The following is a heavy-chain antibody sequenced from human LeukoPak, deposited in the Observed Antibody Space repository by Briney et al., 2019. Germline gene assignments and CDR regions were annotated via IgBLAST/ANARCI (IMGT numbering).Heavy chain of an antibody. D-gene: IGHD3-10*01. V-gene: IGHV1-18*01. CDR2: ISAYNGNT. CDR3: ARDLGSVRGVLGINFDY. J-gene: IGHJ4*02. Sequence: GASVKVSCKASGYTFTSYDINWVRQAPGQGLEWMGWISAYNGNTNYAQKLQGRVTMTTDTSTSTAYMELRSLRSDDTAVYYCARDLGSVRGVLGINFDYWGQGTLVTVSS. CDR1: GYTFTSYD.